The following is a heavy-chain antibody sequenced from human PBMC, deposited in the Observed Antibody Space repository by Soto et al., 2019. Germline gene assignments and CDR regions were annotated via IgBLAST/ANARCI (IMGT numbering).Heavy chain of an antibody. CDR3: AKTANSFRSWYYYY. D-gene: IGHD6-13*01. J-gene: IGHJ4*02. V-gene: IGHV1-18*01. Sequence: QVQLVQSGAEVKKPGASVKVSCKASGYTFTSYGISWVRQAPGQGLEWMGWISAYNGNTNYAQKLQGRVTMTTDTXKSTADMELRSLRSDDTAVYYCAKTANSFRSWYYYYWGQGTLVTVSS. CDR1: GYTFTSYG. CDR2: ISAYNGNT.